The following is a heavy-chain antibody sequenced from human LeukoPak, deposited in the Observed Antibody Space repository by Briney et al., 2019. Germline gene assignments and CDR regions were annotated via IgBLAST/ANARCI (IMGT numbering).Heavy chain of an antibody. Sequence: GGSLRLSCAASGFTFNSYAMSWVRQAPAKGLEWVSTISGSGGSTYYADSVKGRFTISRDNSRTTLYRQMNSLRAEDTAVYYCAKDRAAPATPYNWFDPWGQGTLVTVSS. V-gene: IGHV3-23*01. CDR3: AKDRAAPATPYNWFDP. J-gene: IGHJ5*02. CDR1: GFTFNSYA. CDR2: ISGSGGST. D-gene: IGHD6-13*01.